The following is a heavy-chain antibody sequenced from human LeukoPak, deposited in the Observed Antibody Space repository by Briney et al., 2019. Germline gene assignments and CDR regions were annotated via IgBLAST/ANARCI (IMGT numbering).Heavy chain of an antibody. CDR1: GGSISSSNYY. D-gene: IGHD1-26*01. V-gene: IGHV4-39*01. CDR3: ARRSDSGSDDGEDYFDY. CDR2: MYYDGSS. Sequence: SETLSLTCTVSGGSISSSNYYWGWIRQPPGKGLEWIGSMYYDGSSYYNPSLKSRVTTSVDTSKNQFSLKLTSVTAADTAVYFCARRSDSGSDDGEDYFDYWGQGTLVTVSS. J-gene: IGHJ4*02.